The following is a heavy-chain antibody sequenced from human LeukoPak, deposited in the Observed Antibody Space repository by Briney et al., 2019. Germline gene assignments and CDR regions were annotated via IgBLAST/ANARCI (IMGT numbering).Heavy chain of an antibody. J-gene: IGHJ5*02. CDR1: GFTFSSYA. Sequence: GRSLRLACAASGFTFSSYAMHWVRQAPGKGLEWVAVISYDGSNKYYADSVKGRFTISRDNSKNTLYLQMNSLRAEDTAVYYCARALWPCAFGGVIDWFDPWGQGTLVTVSS. D-gene: IGHD3-16*02. CDR3: ARALWPCAFGGVIDWFDP. V-gene: IGHV3-30-3*01. CDR2: ISYDGSNK.